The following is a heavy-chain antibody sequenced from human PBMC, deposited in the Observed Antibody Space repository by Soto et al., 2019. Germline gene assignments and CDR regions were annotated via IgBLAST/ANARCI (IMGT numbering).Heavy chain of an antibody. CDR3: AHAYGGTSWPNDAFDV. V-gene: IGHV2-5*02. CDR1: GFSLSADGVG. J-gene: IGHJ3*01. D-gene: IGHD2-2*01. CDR2: IYWDDDK. Sequence: QITLKESGPTLVKPTQTLTLTCTFSGFSLSADGVGVGWIRQPPGKALEWLALIYWDDDKRYRPSLKSRLTIPKDTSKNQVVLTMTNMDPMDTATYYCAHAYGGTSWPNDAFDVWGQGTVVTVSS.